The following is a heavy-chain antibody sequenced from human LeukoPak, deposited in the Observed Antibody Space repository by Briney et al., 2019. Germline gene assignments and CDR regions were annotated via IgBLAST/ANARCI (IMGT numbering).Heavy chain of an antibody. D-gene: IGHD3-22*01. CDR2: ISSSSSYI. CDR1: RFTFSSYS. CDR3: ARDFSPITTGAFDY. J-gene: IGHJ4*02. V-gene: IGHV3-21*01. Sequence: KSGGSLRLSCAASRFTFSSYSMNWVRQAPGKGLEWVSSISSSSSYIYYADSVKGRFTISRDNAKNSLYLQMNSLRAEDTAVYYCARDFSPITTGAFDYWGQGTLVTVSS.